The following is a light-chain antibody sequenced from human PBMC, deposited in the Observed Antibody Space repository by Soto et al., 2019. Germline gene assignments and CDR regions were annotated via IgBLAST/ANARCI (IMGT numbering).Light chain of an antibody. Sequence: QSALTQPASVSGSPGQSITISCTGTSIDIGVYNYVSWYQQHPGKAPKLVICEVSNRPSGVSSRFSGSKSGNTASLTISGLRAEDEADYYCTSFTTTNIWVFGGGTKVTVL. J-gene: IGLJ3*02. CDR3: TSFTTTNIWV. CDR1: SIDIGVYNY. V-gene: IGLV2-14*01. CDR2: EVS.